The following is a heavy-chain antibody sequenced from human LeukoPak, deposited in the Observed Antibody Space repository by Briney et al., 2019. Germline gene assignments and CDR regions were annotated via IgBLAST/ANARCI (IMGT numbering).Heavy chain of an antibody. CDR1: GFTVSSNY. D-gene: IGHD6-13*01. CDR2: IYSGGST. J-gene: IGHJ4*02. V-gene: IGHV3-66*04. CDR3: AKHPSWSGYFDY. Sequence: GGSLRLSCAVSGFTVSSNYMSWVRQAPGKGLEWVTVIYSGGSTYYADSVKGRFTISRDNSKNTLYLQMNSLRAEDTAVYYCAKHPSWSGYFDYRGQGTLVTVSS.